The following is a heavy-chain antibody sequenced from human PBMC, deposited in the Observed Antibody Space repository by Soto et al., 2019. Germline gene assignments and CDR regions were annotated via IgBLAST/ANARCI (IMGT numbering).Heavy chain of an antibody. J-gene: IGHJ6*02. V-gene: IGHV3-30-3*01. Sequence: GGSLRLSCAASGFTFSSYAMHWVRQAPGKGLEWVAVISYDGSNKYYADSVKGRFTISRDNSKNTLYLQMNSLRAEDTAVYYCARDRAVTTAAYYYYYYGMDVWGQGTTVTVSS. CDR1: GFTFSSYA. D-gene: IGHD4-17*01. CDR3: ARDRAVTTAAYYYYYYGMDV. CDR2: ISYDGSNK.